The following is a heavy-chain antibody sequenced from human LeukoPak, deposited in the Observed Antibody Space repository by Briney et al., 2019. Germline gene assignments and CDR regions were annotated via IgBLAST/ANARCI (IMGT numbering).Heavy chain of an antibody. V-gene: IGHV1-18*01. J-gene: IGHJ4*02. Sequence: ASVKVSCKASGYTFTSYGISWVRQAPGQGLEWMGWISAYNGNTNYAQKLQGRVTMPTDTSTSTAYMELRSLRSDDTAVYYCARNPGRIAVTHFDYWGQGTLVTVSS. CDR2: ISAYNGNT. D-gene: IGHD6-19*01. CDR3: ARNPGRIAVTHFDY. CDR1: GYTFTSYG.